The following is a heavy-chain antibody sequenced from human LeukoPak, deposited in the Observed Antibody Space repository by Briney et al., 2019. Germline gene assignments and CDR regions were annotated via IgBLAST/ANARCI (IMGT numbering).Heavy chain of an antibody. D-gene: IGHD6-19*01. CDR3: ARTNLWGAVAGTSPSYYFDY. J-gene: IGHJ4*02. CDR1: GYSFTSYW. Sequence: GESLKISCKGSGYSFTSYWIGWVRQMPGKGLEWMGIIYPGDSDTRYSPSFQGQVTISADKSISTAYLQWSSLKASDTAMYYCARTNLWGAVAGTSPSYYFDYWGQGTLVTVSS. CDR2: IYPGDSDT. V-gene: IGHV5-51*01.